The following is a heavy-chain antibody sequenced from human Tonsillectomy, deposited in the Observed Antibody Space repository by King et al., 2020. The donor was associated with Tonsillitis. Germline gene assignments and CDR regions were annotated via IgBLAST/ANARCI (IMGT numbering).Heavy chain of an antibody. CDR3: ARLVGAAAAGTGFDY. J-gene: IGHJ4*02. Sequence: VQLVQSGAEVKKPGESLKISCKGSGYSFTKYRISWVRQMPGKGLEWMGIIYPGDSDTRYSPSFQGQVTISADKSISTAYRQWSSLKASDTAIYYCARLVGAAAAGTGFDYWGQGTLVTVSS. D-gene: IGHD6-13*01. V-gene: IGHV5-51*03. CDR2: IYPGDSDT. CDR1: GYSFTKYR.